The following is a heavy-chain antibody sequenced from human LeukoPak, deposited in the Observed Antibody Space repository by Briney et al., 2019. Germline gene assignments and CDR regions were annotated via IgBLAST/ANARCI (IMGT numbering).Heavy chain of an antibody. Sequence: GGSLRLSCTAPGFSLLNYWMYWVRHVPGQGLVWVSRIFTTGTTTSYADSVKGRFTISRDNAKNTLYLEMNRLRAKDTAVYYCTRDRRKMAFDYWGQGTLVTVSS. CDR3: TRDRRKMAFDY. CDR1: GFSLLNYW. J-gene: IGHJ4*02. D-gene: IGHD5-24*01. CDR2: IFTTGTTT. V-gene: IGHV3-74*01.